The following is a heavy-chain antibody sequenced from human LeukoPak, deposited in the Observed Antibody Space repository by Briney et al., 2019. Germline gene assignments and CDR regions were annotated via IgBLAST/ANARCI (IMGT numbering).Heavy chain of an antibody. V-gene: IGHV1-69*13. CDR1: GGTFSSYA. CDR3: ARGLGYCSGGSCYKWYYFDY. D-gene: IGHD2-15*01. Sequence: SVKVSCKASGGTFSSYAISWVRQAPGQGLEWMGGIIPIFGTANYAQKFHGRVTITADESTSTAYMELSSLRSEDTAVYYCARGLGYCSGGSCYKWYYFDYWGQGTLVTVSS. CDR2: IIPIFGTA. J-gene: IGHJ4*02.